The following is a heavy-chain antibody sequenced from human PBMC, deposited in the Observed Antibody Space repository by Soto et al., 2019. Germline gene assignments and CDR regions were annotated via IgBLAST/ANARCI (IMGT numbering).Heavy chain of an antibody. V-gene: IGHV4-31*03. Sequence: SETLSLTCTVSGGSISSGGYYWSWIRQHPGKGLEWIGYIYYSGSTYYNPSLKSRVTISVDTSKNQFSLKLSSVTAADTAVYYCARGTTYYDFWSGFYFDYWGQGTLVTVSS. J-gene: IGHJ4*02. CDR2: IYYSGST. D-gene: IGHD3-3*01. CDR1: GGSISSGGYY. CDR3: ARGTTYYDFWSGFYFDY.